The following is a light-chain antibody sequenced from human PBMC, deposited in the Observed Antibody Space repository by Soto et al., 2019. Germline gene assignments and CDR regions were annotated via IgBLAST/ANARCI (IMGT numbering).Light chain of an antibody. V-gene: IGKV3-20*01. Sequence: EIVLTQYTGTLSLSPGERATLSCRASQNVDSNYLAWYQQKPGQAPRLLIYGASSRATGIPDRFSGSGSGTDFTLTISRLEPEDFAVYYCQQYGSSPATFGQGTMVDIK. CDR2: GAS. CDR1: QNVDSNY. CDR3: QQYGSSPAT. J-gene: IGKJ1*01.